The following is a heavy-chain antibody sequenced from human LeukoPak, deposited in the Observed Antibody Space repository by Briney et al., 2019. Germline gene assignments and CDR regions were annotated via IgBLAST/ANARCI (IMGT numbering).Heavy chain of an antibody. CDR1: GGSVSGHY. D-gene: IGHD4-17*01. Sequence: PSETMYLTCSVSGGSVSGHYWSWIRQTPERGLEWLGFVFASGSTNYNPFFKSRATMSADMSRNQFYLGLQSVSAADTGVYFCARHQHYGDYDYFDFWGQGTLVTVSS. CDR3: ARHQHYGDYDYFDF. CDR2: VFASGST. J-gene: IGHJ4*02. V-gene: IGHV4-59*08.